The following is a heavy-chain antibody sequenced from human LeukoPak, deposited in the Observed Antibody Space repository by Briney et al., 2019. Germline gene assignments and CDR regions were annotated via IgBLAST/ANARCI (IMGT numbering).Heavy chain of an antibody. CDR1: GFTLSTNA. Sequence: GGSLGLSCLTSGFTLSTNAMSWVRQAPGKGLEWTSGISGSGASTYYADSVKGRFTISRDDSRNTLYLQMNSLRGDDTAVYYCASPWGLSGGMRGPDDYWGQGTLVTVSS. D-gene: IGHD2-15*01. CDR2: ISGSGAST. J-gene: IGHJ4*02. CDR3: ASPWGLSGGMRGPDDY. V-gene: IGHV3-23*01.